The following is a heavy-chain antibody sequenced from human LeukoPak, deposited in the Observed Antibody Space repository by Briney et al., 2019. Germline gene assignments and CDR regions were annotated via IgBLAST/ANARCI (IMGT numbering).Heavy chain of an antibody. V-gene: IGHV3-23*01. Sequence: GGSLRLSRAGSGFTFNNYAMGWVRQAPGKGLEWVSAISGSGGSTSYADSVKGRFTISRDNSKNTLYLQMNSLRAEDTAVYYCAKDERGYSRNPDYWGQGTLVTVSS. J-gene: IGHJ4*02. CDR1: GFTFNNYA. CDR3: AKDERGYSRNPDY. CDR2: ISGSGGST. D-gene: IGHD5-18*01.